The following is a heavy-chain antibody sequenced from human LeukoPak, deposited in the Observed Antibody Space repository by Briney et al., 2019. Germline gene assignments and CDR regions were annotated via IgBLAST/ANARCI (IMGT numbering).Heavy chain of an antibody. D-gene: IGHD1-26*01. CDR3: ARDKYPGSGSYYIFDY. CDR1: GFTFSSYA. CDR2: ISYDGSNK. V-gene: IGHV3-30-3*01. J-gene: IGHJ4*02. Sequence: GGSLRLSCAASGFTFSSYAMHWVRQAPGRGLEWVAVISYDGSNKYYADSVKGRFTISRDDSKNTLFLQMNSLRAEDTAVYYCARDKYPGSGSYYIFDYWGQGTLVTVSS.